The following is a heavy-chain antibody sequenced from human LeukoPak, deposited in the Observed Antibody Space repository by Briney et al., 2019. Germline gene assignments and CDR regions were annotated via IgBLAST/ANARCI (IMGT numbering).Heavy chain of an antibody. Sequence: ASVKVSCKASGYTFTSYYMHWVRQAPGQGLEWMGIINPSGGSTSYAQKFQGRVTMTRDTSTSTVYMELSSLRSEDTAVYYCARDREVGATQLGAFDIWGQGTTVTVSS. D-gene: IGHD1-26*01. V-gene: IGHV1-46*01. CDR3: ARDREVGATQLGAFDI. CDR1: GYTFTSYY. CDR2: INPSGGST. J-gene: IGHJ3*02.